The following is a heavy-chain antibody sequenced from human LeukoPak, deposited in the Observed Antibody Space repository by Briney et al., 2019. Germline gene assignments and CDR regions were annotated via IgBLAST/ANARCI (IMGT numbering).Heavy chain of an antibody. CDR2: IWYEGGNK. CDR1: GFTFSNHI. CDR3: ARDSFYYGSGTSYYHYFDY. V-gene: IGHV3-33*01. D-gene: IGHD3-10*01. J-gene: IGHJ4*02. Sequence: GGSLRLSCAASGFTFSNHIMRWVRQALGKGLEWVSVIWYEGGNKYYGDSVRGRFTLSRDNSEKTLYLHISSVRAGDTAVCHCARDSFYYGSGTSYYHYFDYGGQGTLVTVSP.